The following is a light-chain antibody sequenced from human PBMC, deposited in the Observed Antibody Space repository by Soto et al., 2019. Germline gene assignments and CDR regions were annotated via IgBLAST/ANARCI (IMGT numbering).Light chain of an antibody. Sequence: EIVLTQSPVTLSFSPVSIAAISLSSSQSTSNSYLDWYQQKPGQAPRLLIYGASSRATGIPDRFSGSGSGTDFTLTISRLEPEDFVAYYCQQYATDPLTFGGGTKVDIK. V-gene: IGKV3-20*01. J-gene: IGKJ4*01. CDR1: QSTSNSY. CDR3: QQYATDPLT. CDR2: GAS.